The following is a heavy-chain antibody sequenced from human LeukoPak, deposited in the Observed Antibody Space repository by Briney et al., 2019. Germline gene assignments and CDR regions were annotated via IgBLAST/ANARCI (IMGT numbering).Heavy chain of an antibody. CDR2: ISSSGSTI. CDR1: GFTFSDYY. V-gene: IGHV3-11*01. J-gene: IGHJ3*02. CDR3: ARDWEYSSGWSAFDI. Sequence: GGSLRLSCAASGFTFSDYYMSWIRQAPGKGLEWVSYISSSGSTIYYADSVKGRFTISRDNAKNSLYLQMNSLRAEDTAVYYCARDWEYSSGWSAFDIWGQGTMVTVSS. D-gene: IGHD6-19*01.